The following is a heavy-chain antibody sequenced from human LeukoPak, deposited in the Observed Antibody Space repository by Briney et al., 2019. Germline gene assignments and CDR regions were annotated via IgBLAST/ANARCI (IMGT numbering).Heavy chain of an antibody. V-gene: IGHV3-21*01. J-gene: IGHJ4*02. CDR3: AREDYSDLYFDY. D-gene: IGHD4-17*01. CDR2: ISSSGAYM. Sequence: PGGSLRLSCAASGFTFSSYGMNWVRQAPGKGLEWVSSISSSGAYMYYADSVKGRFTISRDNAKNSLYLQMSSLRAEDTAIYYCAREDYSDLYFDYWAREPWSPSPQ. CDR1: GFTFSSYG.